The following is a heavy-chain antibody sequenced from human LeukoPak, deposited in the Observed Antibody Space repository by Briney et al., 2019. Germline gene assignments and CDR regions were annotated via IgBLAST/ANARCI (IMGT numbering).Heavy chain of an antibody. D-gene: IGHD3-10*01. J-gene: IGHJ6*02. CDR3: ARVLLWFGEYGMDV. V-gene: IGHV3-33*01. Sequence: GGSLRLSCAASGFTFGSYGMHWVRQAPGKGLEWVAVIWYDGSNKYYADSVKGRFTISRDNSKNTLYLQMNSLRAEDTAVYYCARVLLWFGEYGMDVWGQGTTVTVSS. CDR1: GFTFGSYG. CDR2: IWYDGSNK.